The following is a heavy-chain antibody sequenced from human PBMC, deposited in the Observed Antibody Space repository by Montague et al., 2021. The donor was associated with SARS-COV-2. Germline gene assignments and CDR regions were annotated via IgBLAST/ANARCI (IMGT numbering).Heavy chain of an antibody. V-gene: IGHV4-34*01. Sequence: SETLSLTCAVHGTPFSGYYWSWIRQSPGKGLEWIGEINHGGSTKYSPSLKSRLTISADTSKNQFSLKLTSVAAADTAVYYCARLRDGVVPSPILGVGPYYSYYYMDVWGRGTTVTVSS. CDR2: INHGGST. CDR1: GTPFSGYY. CDR3: ARLRDGVVPSPILGVGPYYSYYYMDV. D-gene: IGHD3-10*01. J-gene: IGHJ6*03.